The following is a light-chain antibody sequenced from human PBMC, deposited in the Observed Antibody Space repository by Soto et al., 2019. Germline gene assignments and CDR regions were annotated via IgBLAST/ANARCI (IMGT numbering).Light chain of an antibody. CDR3: QQSYSTPYT. CDR2: AAS. CDR1: QSMSSY. V-gene: IGKV1-39*01. J-gene: IGKJ5*01. Sequence: DIQMTQSPSSLSASVGDRVSITCRASQSMSSYLNWYQQRPGKAPKLLIYAASSLQSGVPSRFSGSGSGTNFTLTISSLQPEDFATYYCQQSYSTPYTFGQGTRLENK.